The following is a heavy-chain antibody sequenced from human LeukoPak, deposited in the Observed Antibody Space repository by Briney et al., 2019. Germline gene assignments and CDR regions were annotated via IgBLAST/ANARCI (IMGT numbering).Heavy chain of an antibody. D-gene: IGHD2-2*03. Sequence: GGSLRLSCEASGFTFSSYAMSWVRQEPGKGLEWVSVISGSGGSTYYADSVKGRFTISRDNSKNTLYLQMNSLRAEDTAVYYCAKDYLDIVVVPAALDAFDIWGQGTMVTVSS. J-gene: IGHJ3*02. V-gene: IGHV3-23*01. CDR2: ISGSGGST. CDR1: GFTFSSYA. CDR3: AKDYLDIVVVPAALDAFDI.